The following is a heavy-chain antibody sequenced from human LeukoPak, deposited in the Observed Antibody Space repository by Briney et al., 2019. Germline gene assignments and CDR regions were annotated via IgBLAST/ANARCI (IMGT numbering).Heavy chain of an antibody. D-gene: IGHD2-21*01. V-gene: IGHV1-2*02. CDR3: ARGRGTIGSNRDFYFYYYMDI. Sequence: ASVKVSCKASGYTFTGYYMHWVRQAPGQGLEWMGWINPNSGGTNYAQKFRGRVTMTRDTSISTAYMELSRLRSDDTAVYYCARGRGTIGSNRDFYFYYYMDIWGNGTTVTVSS. CDR1: GYTFTGYY. J-gene: IGHJ6*03. CDR2: INPNSGGT.